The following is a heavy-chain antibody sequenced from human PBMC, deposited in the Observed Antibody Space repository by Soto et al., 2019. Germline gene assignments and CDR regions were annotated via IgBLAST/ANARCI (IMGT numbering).Heavy chain of an antibody. J-gene: IGHJ6*02. Sequence: QVQLVQSGAEVKKPGSSVKVSCKASGGTFSSYAISWVRQAPGQGLEWMGGIIPIFGTANYAQKFQGRVTITADESTSTAYMELSSLRSEDTAVYYCARGLSAGSSWAYYYYGMDVWGQGTTVTVSS. CDR1: GGTFSSYA. CDR2: IIPIFGTA. D-gene: IGHD6-13*01. CDR3: ARGLSAGSSWAYYYYGMDV. V-gene: IGHV1-69*12.